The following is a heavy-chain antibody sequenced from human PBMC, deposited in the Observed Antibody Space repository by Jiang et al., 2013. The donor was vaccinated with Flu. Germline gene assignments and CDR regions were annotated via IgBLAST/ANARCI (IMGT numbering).Heavy chain of an antibody. D-gene: IGHD6-19*01. CDR1: GYTFTSYA. V-gene: IGHV7-4-1*02. CDR2: INTNTGNP. Sequence: QSGSELKKPGASVKVSCKASGYTFTSYAMNWVRQAPGQGLEWMGWINTNTGNPTYAQGFTGRFVFSLDTSVSTAYLQISSLKAEDTAVYYCARKNLSGWAAVGYYYYGMDVWGQGTTVTVSS. J-gene: IGHJ6*02. CDR3: ARKNLSGWAAVGYYYYGMDV.